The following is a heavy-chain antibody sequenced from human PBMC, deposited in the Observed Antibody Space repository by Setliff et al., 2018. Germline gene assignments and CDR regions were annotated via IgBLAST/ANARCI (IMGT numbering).Heavy chain of an antibody. V-gene: IGHV4-39*07. CDR1: GGSISSSSYY. D-gene: IGHD1-26*01. CDR2: IYYSGST. CDR3: ARDRRIVGARHAFDI. Sequence: ETLSLTCTVSGGSISSSSYYWGWIRQPPGKGLEWIGSIYYSGSTYYNPSLKSRVTISVDTSKNQFSLKLSSVTAADTAVYYCARDRRIVGARHAFDIWGQGTMVTVSS. J-gene: IGHJ3*02.